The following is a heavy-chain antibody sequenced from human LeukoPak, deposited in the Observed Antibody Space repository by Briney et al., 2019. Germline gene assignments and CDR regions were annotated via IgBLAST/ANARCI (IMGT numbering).Heavy chain of an antibody. V-gene: IGHV3-21*01. CDR1: GFTFSSYS. CDR2: ISDSGNYI. J-gene: IGHJ4*02. CDR3: ARAWGSGSYYPDY. Sequence: GGSLRLSCAASGFTFSSYSMNWVRQAPGKGLEWVSSISDSGNYIYYTASVKGRFTISRDNAKNSLYLQMSSLRAEDTAVYYCARAWGSGSYYPDYWGQGTLVTVSS. D-gene: IGHD3-10*01.